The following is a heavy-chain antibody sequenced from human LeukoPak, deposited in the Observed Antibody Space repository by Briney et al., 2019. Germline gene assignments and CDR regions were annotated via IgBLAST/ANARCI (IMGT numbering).Heavy chain of an antibody. V-gene: IGHV4-39*01. Sequence: SETLSLTCTVSGGSISSSSYYWGWIRQPPGKGLEWIGSIYYSGSTYYNPSLKSRATISVDTSKNQFSLKLSSVTAADTAVYYCARRLIAAAGNDYWGQGTLVTASS. CDR2: IYYSGST. CDR3: ARRLIAAAGNDY. D-gene: IGHD6-13*01. CDR1: GGSISSSSYY. J-gene: IGHJ4*02.